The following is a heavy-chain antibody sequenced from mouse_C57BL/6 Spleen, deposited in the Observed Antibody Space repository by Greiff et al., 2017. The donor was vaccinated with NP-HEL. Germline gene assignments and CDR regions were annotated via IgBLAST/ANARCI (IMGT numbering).Heavy chain of an antibody. Sequence: EVKLVESGGGLVKPGGSLKLSCAASGFTFSSYAMSWVRQTPEKRLEWVATISDGGSYTYYPDNVKGRFTISRDNAKNNLYLQMSHLKSEDTAMYYCARDSHDYSWFAYWGQGTLVTVSA. CDR1: GFTFSSYA. J-gene: IGHJ3*01. V-gene: IGHV5-4*01. D-gene: IGHD2-4*01. CDR2: ISDGGSYT. CDR3: ARDSHDYSWFAY.